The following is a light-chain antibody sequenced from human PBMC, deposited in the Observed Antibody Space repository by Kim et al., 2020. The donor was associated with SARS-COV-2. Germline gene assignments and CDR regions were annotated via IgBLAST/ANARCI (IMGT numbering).Light chain of an antibody. V-gene: IGKV1-9*01. Sequence: AAVGDRVTITCRASQGIRTYLSWYQQKPGKAPKLLIYAAYNLQSGVPSRFSGSGSGTEFTFTISSLQPEDFATYYCQQLNSYPFTFGGGTKVDIK. J-gene: IGKJ4*01. CDR2: AAY. CDR1: QGIRTY. CDR3: QQLNSYPFT.